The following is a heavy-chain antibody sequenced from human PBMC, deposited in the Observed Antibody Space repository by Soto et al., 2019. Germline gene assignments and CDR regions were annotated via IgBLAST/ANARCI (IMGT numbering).Heavy chain of an antibody. J-gene: IGHJ4*02. Sequence: PGGSLRLSCEASGFTLRNYAMTWIRQAPGKGLEWVSLISASDGGTYYAESVKTRFTISRDQSRNTVYLQMDSLRADDTAIYYCAKAKNDYNCDNRPPFDYWGQGTLVTVSS. CDR3: AKAKNDYNCDNRPPFDY. CDR1: GFTLRNYA. V-gene: IGHV3-23*01. CDR2: ISASDGGT. D-gene: IGHD1-20*01.